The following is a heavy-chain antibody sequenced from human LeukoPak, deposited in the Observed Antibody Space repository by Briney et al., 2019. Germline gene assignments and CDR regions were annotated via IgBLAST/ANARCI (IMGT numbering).Heavy chain of an antibody. J-gene: IGHJ3*02. Sequence: GGSLRLSCAASGFSFDDYVMHWVRQAPGKGLEWVSGISWNSGSIGYADSVKGRFTISRDHSKNTLYLEMNSLTAEDTAVYFCAKGKINHEYAFDMWGQGTMVTVSS. CDR3: AKGKINHEYAFDM. CDR1: GFSFDDYV. V-gene: IGHV3-9*01. CDR2: ISWNSGSI.